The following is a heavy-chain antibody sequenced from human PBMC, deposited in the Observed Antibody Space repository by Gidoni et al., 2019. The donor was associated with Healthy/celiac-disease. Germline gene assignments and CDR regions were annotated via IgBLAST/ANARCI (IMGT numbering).Heavy chain of an antibody. D-gene: IGHD3-22*01. J-gene: IGHJ3*02. CDR1: GFTFDAYG. Sequence: EVQLVESGGGVVRPGGSLRLSCAASGFTFDAYGMSWVRQAPGKGLEWVSGINWNGGSTGYADSVKGRFTISRDNAKNSLYLQMNSLRAEDTALYYCAREGYYDSSGLPADAFDIWGQGTMVTVSS. V-gene: IGHV3-20*04. CDR2: INWNGGST. CDR3: AREGYYDSSGLPADAFDI.